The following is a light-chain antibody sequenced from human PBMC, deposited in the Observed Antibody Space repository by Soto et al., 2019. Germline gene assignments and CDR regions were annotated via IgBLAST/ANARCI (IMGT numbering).Light chain of an antibody. J-gene: IGLJ1*01. Sequence: SYELTQSPSVSVAPEKTATITCGGNNIGNKRVHWYRQKPGQAPVLLIFYDSDRPSGIPERFSGSNSGNTATLTISRVEAGDEADYYCQVWDIMTDNYVFGSGTKLTVL. CDR2: YDS. CDR3: QVWDIMTDNYV. V-gene: IGLV3-21*04. CDR1: NIGNKR.